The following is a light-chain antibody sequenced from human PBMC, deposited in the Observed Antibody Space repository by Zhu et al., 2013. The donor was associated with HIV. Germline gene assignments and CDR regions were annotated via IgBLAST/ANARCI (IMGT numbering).Light chain of an antibody. CDR2: EVS. Sequence: QSALTQPASVSGSPGQSITISCTGTSNDVGGYNYVSWFQQSPGKAPKLIISEVSNRPSGISNRFSGSKSGNTASLTVSGLQAEDEADYYCTSYGGSNNLLFGGGTKLTVL. CDR1: SNDVGGYNY. CDR3: TSYGGSNNLL. V-gene: IGLV2-14*01. J-gene: IGLJ2*01.